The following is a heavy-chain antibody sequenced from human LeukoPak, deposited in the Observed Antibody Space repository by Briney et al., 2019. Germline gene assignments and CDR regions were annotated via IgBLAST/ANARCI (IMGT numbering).Heavy chain of an antibody. CDR1: GYTFTSYY. D-gene: IGHD6-19*01. J-gene: IGHJ4*02. Sequence: ASVKVSCKASGYTFTSYYMHWVRRAPGQGLEWMGIINPSGGSTSYAQKFQGRVTMTRDTSTSTVYMELSSLRSEDTAVYYCARVTLSGWYTDYWGQGTLVTVSS. CDR3: ARVTLSGWYTDY. CDR2: INPSGGST. V-gene: IGHV1-46*01.